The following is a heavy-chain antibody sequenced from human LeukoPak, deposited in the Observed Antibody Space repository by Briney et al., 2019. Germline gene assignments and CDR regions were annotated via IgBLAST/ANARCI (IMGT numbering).Heavy chain of an antibody. CDR3: ARDEGEIRVYSSGWYGSRFDP. CDR1: GGTFSSYV. Sequence: GASVKVSCKASGGTFSSYVISWVRQAPGQGLEWMGGIIPIFGTENYAQKFQGRVAITADKSTSTAYMELSSLRSEDTAVYYCARDEGEIRVYSSGWYGSRFDPWGQGTLVTVSS. D-gene: IGHD6-19*01. CDR2: IIPIFGTE. V-gene: IGHV1-69*06. J-gene: IGHJ5*02.